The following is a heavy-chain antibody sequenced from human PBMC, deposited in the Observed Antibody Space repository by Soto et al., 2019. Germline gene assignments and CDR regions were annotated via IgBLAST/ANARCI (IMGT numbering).Heavy chain of an antibody. D-gene: IGHD6-13*01. CDR2: ISSSSSYI. CDR1: GFTFSSYS. V-gene: IGHV3-21*04. CDR3: AKDGGGGEDSSSSIAAAGFDY. J-gene: IGHJ4*02. Sequence: GGSLRLSCAASGFTFSSYSMNWVRQAPGKGLEWVSSISSSSSYIYYADSVKGRFTISRDNAKNSLYLQMNSLRAEDTAVYYCAKDGGGGEDSSSSIAAAGFDYWGQGTLVTVSS.